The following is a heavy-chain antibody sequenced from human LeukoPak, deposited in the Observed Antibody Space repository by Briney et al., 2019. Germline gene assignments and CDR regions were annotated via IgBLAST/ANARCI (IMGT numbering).Heavy chain of an antibody. CDR3: ARVVVVAATPIWFDP. Sequence: PSETLSLTCTVSGGSISSGGYYWSWIRQHPGKGLEWIGYNYYSGSTYYNPSLKSRVTISVDTSKNQFSLKLSSVTAADTAVYYCARVVVVAATPIWFDPWGQGTLVTVSS. V-gene: IGHV4-31*03. D-gene: IGHD2-15*01. CDR2: NYYSGST. J-gene: IGHJ5*02. CDR1: GGSISSGGYY.